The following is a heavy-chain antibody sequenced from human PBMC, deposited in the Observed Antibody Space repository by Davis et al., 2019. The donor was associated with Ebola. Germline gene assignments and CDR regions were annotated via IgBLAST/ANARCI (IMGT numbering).Heavy chain of an antibody. D-gene: IGHD3-9*01. Sequence: PSETLSLTCTVSGGFISSHYWSWIRQPPGKGLEWIGYIYYSGSTNYNPSLKSRVTISLDMSKNQFSLKLSSVTAADTAVYYCARGGYFDWLSYGMDVWGQGTTVTVSS. J-gene: IGHJ6*02. V-gene: IGHV4-59*11. CDR2: IYYSGST. CDR1: GGFISSHY. CDR3: ARGGYFDWLSYGMDV.